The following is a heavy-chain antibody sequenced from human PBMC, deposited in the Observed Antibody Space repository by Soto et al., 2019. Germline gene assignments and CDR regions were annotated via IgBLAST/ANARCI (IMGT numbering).Heavy chain of an antibody. J-gene: IGHJ3*02. D-gene: IGHD1-26*01. V-gene: IGHV3-30-3*01. CDR1: GFTFSSYA. CDR3: ERMELRGAFDI. Sequence: GGSLRLSCAASGFTFSSYAMHWVRQAPGKGLEWVAVISYDGSNKYYADSVEGRFTISRDNSKNTLYLQMNSLRAEDTAVYYCERMELRGAFDIWGQGTMVTVSS. CDR2: ISYDGSNK.